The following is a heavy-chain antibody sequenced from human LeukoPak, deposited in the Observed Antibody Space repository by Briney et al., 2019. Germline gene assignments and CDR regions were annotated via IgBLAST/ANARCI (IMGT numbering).Heavy chain of an antibody. CDR1: GGSISSYY. D-gene: IGHD3-3*01. Sequence: LETLSLTCTVSGGSISSYYWSWIRQPPGKGLEWIGYIYYSGSTNYNPSLKSRVTISVDTSKNQFSLKLSSVTAADTAVYYCARRSDYYYYGMDVWGQGTTVTVSS. V-gene: IGHV4-59*01. J-gene: IGHJ6*02. CDR3: ARRSDYYYYGMDV. CDR2: IYYSGST.